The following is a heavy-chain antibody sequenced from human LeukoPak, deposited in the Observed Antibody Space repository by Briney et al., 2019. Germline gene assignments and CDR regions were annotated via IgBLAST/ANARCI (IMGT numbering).Heavy chain of an antibody. CDR2: ISGSGGST. CDR1: GLTFSGFA. Sequence: GGPLRPSCEASGLTFSGFAMSGVRQAPGKGLEWVSAISGSGGSTYYADSVKGRFTISRDNSKNTLYLQMNSLRAEDTAVYYCATTAYSSRSGYFQHWGQGTLVTVSS. V-gene: IGHV3-23*01. D-gene: IGHD6-13*01. CDR3: ATTAYSSRSGYFQH. J-gene: IGHJ1*01.